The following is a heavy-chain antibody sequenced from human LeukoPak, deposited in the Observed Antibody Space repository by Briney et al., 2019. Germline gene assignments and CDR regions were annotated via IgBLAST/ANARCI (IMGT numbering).Heavy chain of an antibody. CDR3: FPTSRGYSGYVDY. J-gene: IGHJ4*02. V-gene: IGHV3-9*01. Sequence: GGSLRLSCAASGFTFDDYAMHWVRQAPGKGLEWVSGISWNSGSIGYADSVKGRFTISRDNAKNSLYLQMNSLRAEDTALYYCFPTSRGYSGYVDYWGQGTLVTVSS. CDR2: ISWNSGSI. CDR1: GFTFDDYA. D-gene: IGHD5-12*01.